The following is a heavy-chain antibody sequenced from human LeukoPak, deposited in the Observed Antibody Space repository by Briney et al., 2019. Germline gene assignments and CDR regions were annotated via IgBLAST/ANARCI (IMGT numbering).Heavy chain of an antibody. Sequence: GGSLRLSCAASGFTFSSYNMNWVRQAPGKGLEWVSYISSSSSTIYYADSVKGRFTISRDNAKNSLYLQMNSLRAEDTAVYYCARGIYNWNYCADYWGQGTLVTVSS. V-gene: IGHV3-48*04. D-gene: IGHD1-7*01. CDR3: ARGIYNWNYCADY. CDR1: GFTFSSYN. CDR2: ISSSSSTI. J-gene: IGHJ4*02.